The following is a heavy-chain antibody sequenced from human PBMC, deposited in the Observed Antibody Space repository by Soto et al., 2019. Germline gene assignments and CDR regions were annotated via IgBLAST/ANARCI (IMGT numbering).Heavy chain of an antibody. CDR1: GFTFSSYA. J-gene: IGHJ3*02. CDR2: ISGSGGST. V-gene: IGHV3-23*01. Sequence: GGSLRLSCAASGFTFSSYAMSWVRQAPGKGLEWVSAISGSGGSTYYADSVKGRFTISRDNSKNTLYLQMNSLRAEDTAVYYCAKDPYLYSYGSVGFAFDIWGQGTMVTVSS. D-gene: IGHD5-18*01. CDR3: AKDPYLYSYGSVGFAFDI.